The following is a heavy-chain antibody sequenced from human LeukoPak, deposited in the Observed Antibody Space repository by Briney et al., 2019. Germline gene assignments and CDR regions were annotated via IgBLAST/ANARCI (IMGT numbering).Heavy chain of an antibody. D-gene: IGHD3-10*01. J-gene: IGHJ4*02. CDR2: INHSGST. V-gene: IGHV4-34*01. Sequence: PSETLSLTCAVYGGSFSGYYWSWIRQPPGKGLEWIGEINHSGSTNYNPSLKSRVTISVDTSKNQFSLKLSSVTAADTAVYYCAGKGSGSYYRWGQGTLVTVSS. CDR3: AGKGSGSYYR. CDR1: GGSFSGYY.